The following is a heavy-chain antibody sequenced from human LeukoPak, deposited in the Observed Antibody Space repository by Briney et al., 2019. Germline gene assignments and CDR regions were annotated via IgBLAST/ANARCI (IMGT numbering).Heavy chain of an antibody. CDR3: ALIGDHAWFDP. D-gene: IGHD3-10*01. J-gene: IGHJ5*02. CDR1: GYTFTSYG. CDR2: ISAYNGNT. V-gene: IGHV1-18*01. Sequence: ASVKVSCKASGYTFTSYGISWVRQAPGQGFEWMGWISAYNGNTNYAQKLQGRITMTTDTSTSTAYMELRSLRSDDTAVYYCALIGDHAWFDPWGQGTLVTVSS.